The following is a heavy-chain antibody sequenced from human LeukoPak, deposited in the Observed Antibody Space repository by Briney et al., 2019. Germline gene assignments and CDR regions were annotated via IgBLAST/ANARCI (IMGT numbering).Heavy chain of an antibody. V-gene: IGHV3-23*01. CDR2: ISDSGAST. CDR1: GFTFSSSG. J-gene: IGHJ3*02. D-gene: IGHD2-15*01. CDR3: ARDCSGGSCYHHGAASDI. Sequence: GGSLRLSCAASGFTFSSSGMSWVRQAPGKGLEWVSAISDSGASTYYADSVKGRFTISRDNSKNTLYLQMNSLRAEDTAVYYCARDCSGGSCYHHGAASDIWGQGTMVTVSS.